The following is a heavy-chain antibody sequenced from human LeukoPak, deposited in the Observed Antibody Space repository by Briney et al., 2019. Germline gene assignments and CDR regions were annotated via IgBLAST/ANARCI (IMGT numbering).Heavy chain of an antibody. CDR1: GFTFSSYW. CDR3: ARKSDSLLVREGDC. V-gene: IGHV3-66*01. D-gene: IGHD3-10*01. CDR2: IYSGGTT. Sequence: TGGSLRLSCAASGFTFSSYWMYWVRQAPGKGLECVSVIYSGGTTWYADSVKGRFTISRDTNTLYLQMNSLRAEDTAVYYCARKSDSLLVREGDCWGQGTLVTVSS. J-gene: IGHJ4*02.